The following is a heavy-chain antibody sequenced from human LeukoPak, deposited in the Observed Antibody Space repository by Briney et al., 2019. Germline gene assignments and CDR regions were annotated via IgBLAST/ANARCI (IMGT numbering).Heavy chain of an antibody. CDR2: IYYSGST. J-gene: IGHJ4*02. V-gene: IGHV4-59*08. CDR3: ARQNRYCSSTSCPSFDY. CDR1: GVSISSYY. Sequence: PSETLSLTCTVSGVSISSYYWSWIRQPPGKGLEWIGYIYYSGSTNYSPSLKSRVTISVDTPKNQFSLKLSSVTAADTAVYYCARQNRYCSSTSCPSFDYWGQGTLVTVSS. D-gene: IGHD2-2*01.